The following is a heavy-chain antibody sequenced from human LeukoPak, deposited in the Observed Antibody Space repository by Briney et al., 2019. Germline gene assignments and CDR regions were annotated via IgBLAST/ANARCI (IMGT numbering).Heavy chain of an antibody. V-gene: IGHV1-2*02. CDR3: ARGSGYSGYAFDY. J-gene: IGHJ4*02. Sequence: ASVKVSCKASGYTFTGCYMHWVRQAPGQGLEWMGWINPNSGGTNYAQEFQGRVTMTRDTSISTAYMELSRLRSDDTAVYYCARGSGYSGYAFDYWGQGTLVTVSS. CDR2: INPNSGGT. D-gene: IGHD5-12*01. CDR1: GYTFTGCY.